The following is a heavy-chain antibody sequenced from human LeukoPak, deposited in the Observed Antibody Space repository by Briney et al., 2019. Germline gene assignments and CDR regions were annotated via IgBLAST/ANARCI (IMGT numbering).Heavy chain of an antibody. CDR3: ARGTTVVNGGKNYFDY. D-gene: IGHD4-23*01. V-gene: IGHV4-30-2*01. J-gene: IGHJ4*02. CDR1: GGSISSGGYS. CDR2: IYHSGST. Sequence: PSETLSLTWAVSGGSISSGGYSWSWIRQPPGKGLEWIGYIYHSGSTYYNLSLKSRVTISVDRSKNQFSLKLSSVTAADTAVYYCARGTTVVNGGKNYFDYWGQGTLVTVSS.